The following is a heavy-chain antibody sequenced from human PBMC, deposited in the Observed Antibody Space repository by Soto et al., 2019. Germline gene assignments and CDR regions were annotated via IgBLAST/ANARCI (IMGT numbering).Heavy chain of an antibody. CDR3: AREKDYYHNAMDV. CDR1: GGSISGHY. Sequence: SETLSLTCTASGGSISGHYWTWLRQPAGKGLEWLGRLYSTGSSNYNPFFESRVTMSVDTSKNSFSLRLSSVTAADAAVYFCAREKDYYHNAMDVWGHGTAVTVSS. CDR2: LYSTGSS. J-gene: IGHJ6*02. V-gene: IGHV4-4*07.